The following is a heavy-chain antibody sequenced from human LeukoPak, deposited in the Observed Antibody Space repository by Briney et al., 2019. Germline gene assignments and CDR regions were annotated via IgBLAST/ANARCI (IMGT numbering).Heavy chain of an antibody. J-gene: IGHJ6*02. CDR3: ARDAPYYYDSSGYPNYYYYGMDV. V-gene: IGHV7-4-1*02. CDR2: INTNTGNP. D-gene: IGHD3-22*01. Sequence: EASVKVSCKASGYTFTSYAMNWVRPAPGQGLEWMGWINTNTGNPTYAQGFTGRFVFSLDTSVSTAYLQISSLKAEDTAVYYCARDAPYYYDSSGYPNYYYYGMDVWGQGTTVTVSS. CDR1: GYTFTSYA.